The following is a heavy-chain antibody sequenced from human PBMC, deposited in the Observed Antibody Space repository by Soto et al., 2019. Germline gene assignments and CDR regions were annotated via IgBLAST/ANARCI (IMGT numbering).Heavy chain of an antibody. Sequence: GGSLRLSCTASGFTFGDYAMSWVRQAPWKGLEWVGFIRSKGSGGTSEYAASVKGRFSFSRDDSKSIAYLQMNSLKIEDTAVYYCTRDQPITPWGQGTMVTVSS. CDR1: GFTFGDYA. CDR2: IRSKGSGGTS. J-gene: IGHJ3*01. D-gene: IGHD3-10*01. V-gene: IGHV3-49*04. CDR3: TRDQPITP.